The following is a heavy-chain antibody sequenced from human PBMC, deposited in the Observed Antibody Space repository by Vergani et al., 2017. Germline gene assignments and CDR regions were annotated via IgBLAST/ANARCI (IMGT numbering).Heavy chain of an antibody. V-gene: IGHV3-66*02. D-gene: IGHD1-26*01. CDR3: ARSGSYYVGNFDY. Sequence: EVQLVESGGGLVQPGGSLRLSCAASGFTVSSNYMSWVRQAPGKGLEWVSVIYSGGSTYYADSVKGRFTISRDNSKNTLYLQMNSLRAEDTAVYYCARSGSYYVGNFDYWGQGTLVTVSS. CDR2: IYSGGST. CDR1: GFTVSSNY. J-gene: IGHJ4*02.